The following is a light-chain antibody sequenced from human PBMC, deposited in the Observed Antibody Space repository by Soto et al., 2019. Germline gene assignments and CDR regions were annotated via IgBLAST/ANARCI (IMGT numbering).Light chain of an antibody. CDR3: QQYNSYPYT. CDR2: DVS. V-gene: IGKV1-5*01. CDR1: QSISNW. Sequence: DIQMTQSPSTLSASVGDRVTITCRASQSISNWLAWYQQKPGKAPTLLIYDVSRLESGVPSRFSGSGSGTEFTLTISSLQPDDFATFYCQQYNSYPYTFGQGTRLEI. J-gene: IGKJ5*01.